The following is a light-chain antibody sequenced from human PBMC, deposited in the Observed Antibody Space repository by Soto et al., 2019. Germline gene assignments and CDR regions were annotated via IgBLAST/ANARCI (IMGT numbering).Light chain of an antibody. Sequence: DIQMTQSPSTLSVSVGDRVTITCRASQSISSRLTWYQQKPGKAPQLLIYDASSLKSGVPSRFSGSGSGTEFTLTVSSLQPDDFATYYCQQYNSYPWTFGQGTKVEIK. CDR3: QQYNSYPWT. J-gene: IGKJ1*01. CDR2: DAS. CDR1: QSISSR. V-gene: IGKV1-5*01.